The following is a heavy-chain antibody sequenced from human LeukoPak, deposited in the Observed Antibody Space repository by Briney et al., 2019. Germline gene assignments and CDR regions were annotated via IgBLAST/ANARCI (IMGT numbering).Heavy chain of an antibody. D-gene: IGHD6-13*01. CDR2: IYYSGST. CDR3: GSSHSSSWYDF. V-gene: IGHV4-39*07. Sequence: SETLSLTCTVSGGSISSSSYYWGWIRQPPGKGLEWIGSIYYSGSTYYSPSLKGRVTISVDTSKNQFSLKLSSVTAADTAVYFCGSSHSSSWYDFWGQGTLVTVSS. J-gene: IGHJ4*02. CDR1: GGSISSSSYY.